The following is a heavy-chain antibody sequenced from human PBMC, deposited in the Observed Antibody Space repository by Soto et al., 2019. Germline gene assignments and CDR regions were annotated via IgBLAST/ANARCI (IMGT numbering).Heavy chain of an antibody. V-gene: IGHV4-59*08. CDR2: IYYSGST. J-gene: IGHJ5*02. D-gene: IGHD5-18*01. CDR1: GGSISSYY. CDR3: ARLVWSYGTWFDP. Sequence: PSETLSLTCTVSGGSISSYYWSWIRQPPGKGLEWIGYIYYSGSTNYNPSLKSRVTISVDTSKNQFSLKLSSVTAADTAVYYCARLVWSYGTWFDPWGQGTQVTVS.